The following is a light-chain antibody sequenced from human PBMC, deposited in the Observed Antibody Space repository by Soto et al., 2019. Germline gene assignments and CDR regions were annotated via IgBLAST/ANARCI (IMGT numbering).Light chain of an antibody. CDR1: SSDVCGYNY. Sequence: QSVLTQPASVSWSPGQSITISCTGTSSDVCGYNYVSWYQQHPGKAPKLMIYEVSNRPSGVSNRFSGSKSGNTASLTISGLQAEDEADYYFSSYTSSSTYVFGTGTKVTVL. J-gene: IGLJ1*01. V-gene: IGLV2-14*01. CDR3: SSYTSSSTYV. CDR2: EVS.